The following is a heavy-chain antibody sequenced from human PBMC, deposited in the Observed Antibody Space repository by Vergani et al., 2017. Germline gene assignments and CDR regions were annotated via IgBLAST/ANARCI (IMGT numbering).Heavy chain of an antibody. J-gene: IGHJ4*02. Sequence: EVQLVESGGGLVKPGGSLRLSCAASGFTFSSYTMNWVRQAPGKGLEWVSSISSSSSYIYYADSVKGRFTISRDNAKNSLYLQMNSLRAEDTAVYYCARALDYGDYLSFDYWGQGTLVTVSS. CDR3: ARALDYGDYLSFDY. V-gene: IGHV3-21*01. CDR2: ISSSSSYI. CDR1: GFTFSSYT. D-gene: IGHD4-17*01.